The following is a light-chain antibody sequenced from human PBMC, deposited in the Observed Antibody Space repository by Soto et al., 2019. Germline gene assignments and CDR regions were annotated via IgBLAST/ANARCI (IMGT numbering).Light chain of an antibody. CDR1: SSNIGSNY. J-gene: IGLJ2*01. V-gene: IGLV1-47*01. CDR3: AAWDDSRSGQV. Sequence: QSVLTQPPSASVTPGQRVTISCSGSSSNIGSNYVYWYQQLPGTAPKLLIYRNNQRPSGVPDRFSGSKSGTSASLAISGLRSEDEADYYCAAWDDSRSGQVFGGGTKLTAL. CDR2: RNN.